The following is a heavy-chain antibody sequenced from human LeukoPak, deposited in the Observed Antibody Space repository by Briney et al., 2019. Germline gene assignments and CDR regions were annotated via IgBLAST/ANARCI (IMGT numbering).Heavy chain of an antibody. CDR1: GFTFSSYA. D-gene: IGHD2-15*01. V-gene: IGHV3-30*14. CDR2: ISYDGSNK. Sequence: GGSLRLSCAASGFTFSSYAMHWVRQAPGKGLEWVAVISYDGSNKYYADSVKGRFTISRDNSKNTLHLQVNSLRAEDTAVYYCARGLVVDTPTPPKGRPFDIWGQGTMVTVSS. J-gene: IGHJ3*02. CDR3: ARGLVVDTPTPPKGRPFDI.